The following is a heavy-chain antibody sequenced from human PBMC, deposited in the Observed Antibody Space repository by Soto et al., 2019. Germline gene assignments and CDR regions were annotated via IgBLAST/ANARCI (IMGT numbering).Heavy chain of an antibody. J-gene: IGHJ6*03. CDR1: GGSISSSSYY. Sequence: QLQLQGSGPGLVKPSETLSLTCTVSGGSISSSSYYWGWIRQPPGKGLEWIGSIYYSGSTYYNPSLKSRVTISVDTSKNQFSLKLSSVTAADTAVYYCARLGSGSGSRYYYYYYMDVWGKGTTVTVSS. CDR3: ARLGSGSGSRYYYYYYMDV. V-gene: IGHV4-39*01. CDR2: IYYSGST. D-gene: IGHD3-10*01.